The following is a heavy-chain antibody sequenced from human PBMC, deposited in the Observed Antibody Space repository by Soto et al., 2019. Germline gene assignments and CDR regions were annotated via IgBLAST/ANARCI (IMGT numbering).Heavy chain of an antibody. CDR3: ARHNRYSSTWFVGRFDP. CDR1: GGSISSSNW. D-gene: IGHD6-13*01. Sequence: SETLSLTSAVFGGSISSSNWWSWVRQPPGKGLEWIGEIYHSGSTNYNPSLKSRVTISVDKSKNQFSLKLSSVTAADTAVYYCARHNRYSSTWFVGRFDPWGQGTLVTVSS. V-gene: IGHV4-4*02. CDR2: IYHSGST. J-gene: IGHJ5*02.